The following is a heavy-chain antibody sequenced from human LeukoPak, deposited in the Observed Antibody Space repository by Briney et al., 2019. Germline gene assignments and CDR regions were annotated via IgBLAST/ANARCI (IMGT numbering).Heavy chain of an antibody. CDR2: IYYSGST. J-gene: IGHJ4*02. D-gene: IGHD1-26*01. CDR1: GGSISSYY. CDR3: ARVEGAPGYFDY. V-gene: IGHV4-59*12. Sequence: PSETLSLTCTVSGGSISSYYWSWIRQPPGKGLEWIGSIYYSGSTYYNPSLKSRVTISVDTSKNQFSLKLSSVTAADTAVYYCARVEGAPGYFDYWGQGTLVTVSS.